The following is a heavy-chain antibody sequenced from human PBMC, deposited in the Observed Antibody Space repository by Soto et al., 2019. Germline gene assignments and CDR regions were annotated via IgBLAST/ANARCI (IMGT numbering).Heavy chain of an antibody. CDR2: IYYSGST. J-gene: IGHJ6*02. D-gene: IGHD2-2*01. CDR3: ASSLGYCSSTSCYPYYYGMDV. Sequence: PSETLSLTCTVSGGSISSYYWSWIRQPPGKGLEWIVYIYYSGSTNYNPSLKSRVTISVDTSKNQFSLKLSSVTAADTAVYYCASSLGYCSSTSCYPYYYGMDVWGQGTTVTVSS. V-gene: IGHV4-59*01. CDR1: GGSISSYY.